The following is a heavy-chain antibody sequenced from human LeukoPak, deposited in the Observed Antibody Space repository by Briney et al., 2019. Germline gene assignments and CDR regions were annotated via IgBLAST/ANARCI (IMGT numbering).Heavy chain of an antibody. CDR2: INPKTGAT. CDR1: GYTFTDYF. V-gene: IGHV1-2*02. Sequence: ASVKVSCKASGYTFTDYFLHWLRLAPGQGLEWMGWINPKTGATNYAQSFQGRVTMTRDTSITTGNMELNRLTSDDTAVYYCARAYEYGWFDPWGQGTLVTVSS. D-gene: IGHD3-16*01. J-gene: IGHJ5*02. CDR3: ARAYEYGWFDP.